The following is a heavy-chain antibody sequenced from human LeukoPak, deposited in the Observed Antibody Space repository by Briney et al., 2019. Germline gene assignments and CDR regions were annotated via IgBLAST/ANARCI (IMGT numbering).Heavy chain of an antibody. J-gene: IGHJ4*02. CDR1: GYSISSGYY. D-gene: IGHD3-22*01. Sequence: PSETLSLTCTVSGYSISSGYYWGWIRQPPGKGLEWIGSIYHSGSTYYNPSLKSRVTISVDTSKNQFSLKLSSVTAADTAVYYFARVYFYDSWGYFYAVPKYFDYWGQGTLVTVSS. CDR2: IYHSGST. V-gene: IGHV4-38-2*02. CDR3: ARVYFYDSWGYFYAVPKYFDY.